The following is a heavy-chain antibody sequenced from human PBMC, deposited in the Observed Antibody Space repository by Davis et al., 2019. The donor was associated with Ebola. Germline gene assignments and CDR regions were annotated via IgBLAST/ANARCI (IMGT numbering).Heavy chain of an antibody. CDR2: ISSSSSYI. CDR3: TLLQEHL. Sequence: GESLKISCAASGFKFSDHYMDWVRQAPGKGLEWVSSISSSSSYIYYADSVKGRFTISRDNAKNSLYLQMNSLHQGPIGLPPGTLLQEHLWG. CDR1: GFKFSDHY. V-gene: IGHV3-21*01. J-gene: IGHJ6*01.